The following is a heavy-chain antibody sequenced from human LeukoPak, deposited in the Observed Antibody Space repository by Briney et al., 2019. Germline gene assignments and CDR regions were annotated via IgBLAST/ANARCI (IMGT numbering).Heavy chain of an antibody. D-gene: IGHD2-21*01. Sequence: PGESLPLSCAVSGFTFSSCVMTGVRQVPPRGVEWVSGISGSGGRTYYEDSLKGRFTISRDNSKNTVYLQLNGLRAEDTAVYYCTKDGRDCGGDCYLGPCDYWGQGTLVTVSS. CDR2: ISGSGGRT. CDR3: TKDGRDCGGDCYLGPCDY. V-gene: IGHV3-23*01. CDR1: GFTFSSCV. J-gene: IGHJ4*02.